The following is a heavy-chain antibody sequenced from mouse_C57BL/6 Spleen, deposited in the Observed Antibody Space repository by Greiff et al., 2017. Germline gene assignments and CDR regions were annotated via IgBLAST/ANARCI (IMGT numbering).Heavy chain of an antibody. CDR1: GYTFTSYW. J-gene: IGHJ4*01. CDR3: ARWDYDGHYYAMDD. D-gene: IGHD2-4*01. V-gene: IGHV1-52*01. Sequence: QVQLQQPGAELVRPGSSVKLSCKASGYTFTSYWMHWVKQRPIQGLEWIGNIDPYDSETHYNQKFKDKATLTVDKSSSTAYMQLSSLTSEDSAVYCGARWDYDGHYYAMDDWGKGTSVTVSS. CDR2: IDPYDSET.